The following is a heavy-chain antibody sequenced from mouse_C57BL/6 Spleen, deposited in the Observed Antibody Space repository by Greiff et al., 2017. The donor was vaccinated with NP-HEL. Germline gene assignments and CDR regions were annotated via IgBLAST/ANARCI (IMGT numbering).Heavy chain of an antibody. J-gene: IGHJ3*01. Sequence: EVQLVESGPELVKPGASVKIPCKASGYTFTDYNMDWVKQSHGKSLEWVGDINPNNGGTIYNQKFKGKATLTVDKSSSTAYMELRSLTSEDTAVYYCARRYYGSTEGPWFAYWGQGTLVTVSA. D-gene: IGHD1-1*01. CDR2: INPNNGGT. V-gene: IGHV1-18*01. CDR1: GYTFTDYN. CDR3: ARRYYGSTEGPWFAY.